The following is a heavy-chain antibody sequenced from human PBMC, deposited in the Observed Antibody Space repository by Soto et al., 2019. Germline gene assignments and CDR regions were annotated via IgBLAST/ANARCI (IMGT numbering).Heavy chain of an antibody. V-gene: IGHV1-18*01. Sequence: ASVKVSCKASGYTFTSYGISWVRQAPGQGLEWMGWINAYNGNTNYAQKLQGRVTMTTDTSTSTAYMELRSLRSDDTAVYYCARDEGYTIPFGWFDPWGQGTLVTVSS. D-gene: IGHD1-1*01. CDR1: GYTFTSYG. CDR3: ARDEGYTIPFGWFDP. J-gene: IGHJ5*02. CDR2: INAYNGNT.